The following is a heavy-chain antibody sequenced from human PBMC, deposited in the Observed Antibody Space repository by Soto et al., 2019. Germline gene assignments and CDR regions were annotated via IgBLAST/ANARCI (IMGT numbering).Heavy chain of an antibody. J-gene: IGHJ4*02. Sequence: SETLSLTCAAYGGSFSGYYWTWIRQPPGTGLEWTGEINHSGSTNYNPSLKSRVTISVDRSKNQFSLKLSSVTAADTAVYYCAAGGGLPRYYWGQGTLVTVSS. CDR1: GGSFSGYY. D-gene: IGHD5-12*01. CDR3: AAGGGLPRYY. CDR2: INHSGST. V-gene: IGHV4-34*01.